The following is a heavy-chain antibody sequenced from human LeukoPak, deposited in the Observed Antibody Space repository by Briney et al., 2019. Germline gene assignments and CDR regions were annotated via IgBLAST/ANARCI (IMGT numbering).Heavy chain of an antibody. CDR2: ISSSSSTI. Sequence: GGSLRLSCAASGFTFSSYSMNWVRQAPGKGLEWVSYISSSSSTIYYADSVKGRFTISRDNAKNSLYLQMNSLRAEDTAVYYCARDARITIFGVVIGDAFDIWSQGTMVTVSS. V-gene: IGHV3-48*01. J-gene: IGHJ3*02. D-gene: IGHD3-3*01. CDR3: ARDARITIFGVVIGDAFDI. CDR1: GFTFSSYS.